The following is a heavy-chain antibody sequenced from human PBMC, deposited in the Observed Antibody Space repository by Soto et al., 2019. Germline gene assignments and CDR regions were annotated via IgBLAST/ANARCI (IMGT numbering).Heavy chain of an antibody. J-gene: IGHJ3*02. CDR2: ISSTSSVI. CDR3: VRGGSGATSTDLFDI. Sequence: PGGSLRLSCAASGFTFSAYSINWVRRAPGKGLEWVSSISSTSSVIFYADSVKGRFAISRDNAKNSLYLQMNGLRADDTAMYYCVRGGSGATSTDLFDIWGQGTMVTVSS. D-gene: IGHD3-10*01. V-gene: IGHV3-21*01. CDR1: GFTFSAYS.